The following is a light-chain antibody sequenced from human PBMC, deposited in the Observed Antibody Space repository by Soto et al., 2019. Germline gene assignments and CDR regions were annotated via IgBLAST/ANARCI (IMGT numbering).Light chain of an antibody. V-gene: IGKV1-5*01. CDR2: DAS. CDR1: QSINKW. J-gene: IGKJ4*01. Sequence: DIQMTQSPSTLSASVGDRVTITCRASQSINKWLAWYQQKPGKAPNLLVFDASTLQSGVPSRFSGSGFGTEFTLIISSLQPDHVATYYCQQYNTDSTFGGGTKVEIK. CDR3: QQYNTDST.